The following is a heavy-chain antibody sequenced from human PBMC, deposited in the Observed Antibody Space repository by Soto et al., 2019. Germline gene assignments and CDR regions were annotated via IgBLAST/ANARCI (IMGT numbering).Heavy chain of an antibody. CDR3: ARVGGYSYTRIYYYYGMDV. Sequence: QVQLQQWGAGLLKPSETLSLTCAVYGGSFSGYYWSWIRQPPGKGLEWIGEINHSGSTNYNPSLKIRVNISVDTSKNQVSLKLSPVTAADTAVYYCARVGGYSYTRIYYYYGMDVWGQGTTVTVFS. CDR2: INHSGST. V-gene: IGHV4-34*01. J-gene: IGHJ6*02. CDR1: GGSFSGYY. D-gene: IGHD5-18*01.